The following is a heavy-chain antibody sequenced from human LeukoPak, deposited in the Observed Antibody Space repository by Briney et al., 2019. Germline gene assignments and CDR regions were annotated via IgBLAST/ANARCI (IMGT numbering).Heavy chain of an antibody. CDR3: AAQYGSGSPYYFYAMDV. V-gene: IGHV3-48*03. CDR1: GFTFRDYA. CDR2: ISSSGATL. D-gene: IGHD3-10*01. Sequence: HPGRSLRLSCAASGFTFRDYAMSWVRLAPGKGLEWVAYISSSGATLHYAEFVRGRFTISRDNAKSSLYLQMSSLRAEDSAVYYCAAQYGSGSPYYFYAMDVWGQGTTVTVSS. J-gene: IGHJ6*02.